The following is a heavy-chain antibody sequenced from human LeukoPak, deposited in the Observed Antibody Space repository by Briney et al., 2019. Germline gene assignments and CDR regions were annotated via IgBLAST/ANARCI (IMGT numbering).Heavy chain of an antibody. D-gene: IGHD1-1*01. CDR3: ARDPTTGTIRWAASDI. J-gene: IGHJ3*02. V-gene: IGHV1-69*04. CDR2: IIPILGIA. Sequence: GASVKVSCKASGGTFSSYAISWVRQAPGQGLEWMGRIIPILGIANYAQKFQGRVTITADKSTSTAYMELSSLRSDDTAMYYCARDPTTGTIRWAASDIWGQGTMVTVSS. CDR1: GGTFSSYA.